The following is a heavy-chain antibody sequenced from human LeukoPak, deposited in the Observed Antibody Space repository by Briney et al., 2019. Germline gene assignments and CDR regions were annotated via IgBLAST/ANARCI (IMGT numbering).Heavy chain of an antibody. J-gene: IGHJ4*02. D-gene: IGHD3-22*01. CDR2: INQDGSEK. CDR1: GFTFSSYW. Sequence: GGSLRLSCVASGFTFSSYWMSWVRQAPGKGLEWVANINQDGSEKYDVDSAKGRFTISRDNAKNSLNLQMNSLRAEDTAVYYCAKDSAYYYDSSGYYYDWGQGTLVTVSS. CDR3: AKDSAYYYDSSGYYYD. V-gene: IGHV3-7*01.